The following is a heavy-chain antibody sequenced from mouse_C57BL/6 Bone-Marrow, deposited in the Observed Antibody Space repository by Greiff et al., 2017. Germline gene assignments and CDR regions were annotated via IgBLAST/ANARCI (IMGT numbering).Heavy chain of an antibody. CDR3: ASEGNYWFAY. CDR2: IYPGDGDT. V-gene: IGHV1-82*01. D-gene: IGHD1-3*01. CDR1: GYAFSSSW. J-gene: IGHJ3*01. Sequence: QVQLQQSGPELVKPGASVKISCKASGYAFSSSWMNWVKQRPGKGLEWIGRIYPGDGDTNYNGKFKGKATLTADKSSSTAYMQLSSLTSEDSAVYFCASEGNYWFAYWGQGTLVTVSA.